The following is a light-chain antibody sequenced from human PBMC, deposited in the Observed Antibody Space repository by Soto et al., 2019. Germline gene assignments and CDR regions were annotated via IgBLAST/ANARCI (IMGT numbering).Light chain of an antibody. CDR2: GVN. V-gene: IGLV2-8*01. Sequence: QSALTQPPSASGSPGQSVTMACTGTSSDVGSYNYVAWYQQHPDKAPKLIIYGVNERHSGVPDRFSGSKSGNTASLTVSWLQAEDEADYYCTSHAGSNNPVVFGGGTKLTVL. J-gene: IGLJ3*02. CDR3: TSHAGSNNPVV. CDR1: SSDVGSYNY.